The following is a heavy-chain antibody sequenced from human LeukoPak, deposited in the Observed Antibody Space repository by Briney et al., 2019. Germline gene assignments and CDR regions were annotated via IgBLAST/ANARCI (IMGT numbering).Heavy chain of an antibody. J-gene: IGHJ4*02. CDR2: INPNSGGT. CDR1: GYTFTCYY. CDR3: ARLRPEIRSSNRIGGFDY. V-gene: IGHV1-2*06. D-gene: IGHD6-13*01. Sequence: EASVKVSCKASGYTFTCYYMHWVRQAPAQGLEWIGRINPNSGGTNYAQKFQGRVTMTRDTSISTAYMELSSLRSDDTAVYYCARLRPEIRSSNRIGGFDYWGQGTLVTVSS.